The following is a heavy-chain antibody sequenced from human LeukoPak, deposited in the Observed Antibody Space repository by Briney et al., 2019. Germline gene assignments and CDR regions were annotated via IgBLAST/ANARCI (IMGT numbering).Heavy chain of an antibody. Sequence: GGSLRPSCAASGFTFSSYSMNWVRQAPGKGLEWVSSISSSSSYIYYADSVKGRFTISRDNAKNSLYLQMNSLRAEDTAVYYCAKCGSGGSCYDYFDYWGQGTLVTVSS. CDR2: ISSSSSYI. CDR1: GFTFSSYS. J-gene: IGHJ4*02. V-gene: IGHV3-21*04. D-gene: IGHD2-15*01. CDR3: AKCGSGGSCYDYFDY.